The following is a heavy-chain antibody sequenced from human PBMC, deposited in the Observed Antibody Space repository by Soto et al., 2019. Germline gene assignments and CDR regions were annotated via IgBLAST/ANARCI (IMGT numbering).Heavy chain of an antibody. CDR2: IYHSGIT. V-gene: IGHV4-59*01. D-gene: IGHD3-10*01. CDR1: SDSMTSYY. CDR3: AKMSLFYFFDS. J-gene: IGHJ4*01. Sequence: SETLSLTCPVSSDSMTSYYWSWIRQPPAKGRECSGYIYHSGITNYYPSLKSRVTISLDTSKTQLSLRLSSVTAAATAVYYCAKMSLFYFFDSWRQGTLVTVSS.